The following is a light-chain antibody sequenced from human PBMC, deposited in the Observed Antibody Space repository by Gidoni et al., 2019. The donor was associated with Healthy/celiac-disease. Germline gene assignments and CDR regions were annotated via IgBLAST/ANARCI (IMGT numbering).Light chain of an antibody. Sequence: DIQMTQSPSSLSASVGDRVTITCRASQSISSYLNWYQQKPGKDPKLLIYAASSLQSGVPSRFSGSGYGTDFTLTISSLQPEDFATYYCQQSYSLFTFGPGTKVDIK. J-gene: IGKJ3*01. CDR1: QSISSY. V-gene: IGKV1-39*01. CDR3: QQSYSLFT. CDR2: AAS.